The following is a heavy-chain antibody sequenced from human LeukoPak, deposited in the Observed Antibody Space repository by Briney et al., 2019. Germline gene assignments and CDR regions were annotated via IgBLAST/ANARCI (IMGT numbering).Heavy chain of an antibody. J-gene: IGHJ4*02. CDR1: GGSISSGGYY. CDR3: ARTGARGSGSYL. D-gene: IGHD3-10*01. Sequence: SETLSLTCTVSGGSISSGGYYWSWIRQHPGKGLEWIGYIYYSGSTYYNPSLKSRVTISVDTSKNQFSLKLSSVTAADTAVYCCARTGARGSGSYLWGQGTLVTVSS. V-gene: IGHV4-31*03. CDR2: IYYSGST.